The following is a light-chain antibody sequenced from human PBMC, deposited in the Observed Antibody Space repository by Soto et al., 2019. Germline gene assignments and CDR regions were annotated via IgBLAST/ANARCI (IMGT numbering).Light chain of an antibody. CDR2: GAS. J-gene: IGKJ3*01. V-gene: IGKV3-20*01. CDR3: QQYGSSPFT. Sequence: EVVLTQSPVTLSLSPGERATLSCRASQSVSSHYLAWFQQKPGQPPRLLIYGASSRATDIPDRFIGSGSGTEFTLTIARLAPEDFAMYYFQQYGSSPFTVGPGTKVYI. CDR1: QSVSSHY.